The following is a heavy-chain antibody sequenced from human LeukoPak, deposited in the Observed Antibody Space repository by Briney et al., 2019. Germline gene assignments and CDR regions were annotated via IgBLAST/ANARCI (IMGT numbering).Heavy chain of an antibody. CDR3: ARGTTRSPPRV. CDR1: GGSFSGYY. V-gene: IGHV4-34*01. Sequence: NPSETLSLTCAVYGGSFSGYYWSWIRQPPGKGLEWIGEINHSGSTNYNPFLKSRVTISVDTSKNQFSLKLSSVTAADTAVYYCARGTTRSPPRVWGQGTLVTVSS. D-gene: IGHD4-17*01. J-gene: IGHJ4*02. CDR2: INHSGST.